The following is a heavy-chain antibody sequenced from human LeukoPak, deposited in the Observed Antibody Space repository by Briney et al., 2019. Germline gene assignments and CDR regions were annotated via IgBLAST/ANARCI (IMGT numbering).Heavy chain of an antibody. D-gene: IGHD3-22*01. CDR2: ISYDGSNK. Sequence: GGSLRLSCAASRFIFSNYGIHWVRQAPGKGLEWVAVISYDGSNKYYADSVKGRFTISRDNSKNTLYLQMNSLRAEDTAVYYCAKDVGIGTYDSSGYFDYWGQGTLVTVSS. J-gene: IGHJ4*02. V-gene: IGHV3-30*18. CDR3: AKDVGIGTYDSSGYFDY. CDR1: RFIFSNYG.